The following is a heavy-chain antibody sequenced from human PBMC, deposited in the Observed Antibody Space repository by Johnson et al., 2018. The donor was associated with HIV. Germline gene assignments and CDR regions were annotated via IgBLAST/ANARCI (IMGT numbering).Heavy chain of an antibody. CDR3: VRDLGIIGPWAAFDI. CDR2: ISYDGTDK. D-gene: IGHD3-10*01. V-gene: IGHV3-30-3*01. J-gene: IGHJ3*02. CDR1: GFTVSRNY. Sequence: QMLLVESGGGVVQPGRSLRLSCAASGFTVSRNYMSWVRQAPGKGLEWVAVISYDGTDKYYADSVKGRFTISRDNSKNSLFLLMNSLRAEDTAVYYCVRDLGIIGPWAAFDIWGQGTRVTVSS.